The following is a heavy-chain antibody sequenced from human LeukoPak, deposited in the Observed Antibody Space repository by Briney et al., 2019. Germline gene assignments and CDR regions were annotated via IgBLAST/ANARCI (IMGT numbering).Heavy chain of an antibody. CDR1: ESDFIERR. J-gene: IGHJ4*02. V-gene: IGHV3-7*01. CDR3: ASWTSSNY. Sequence: GGSLRLSCTYSESDFIERRMKLVHQAPGKGLEWVANMDPTGSQKRYVDSVRGRFTISKDNPGASLYLDMHSLRAEDTCIYYCASWTSSNYWGQGTLVTVSS. D-gene: IGHD1-1*01. CDR2: MDPTGSQK.